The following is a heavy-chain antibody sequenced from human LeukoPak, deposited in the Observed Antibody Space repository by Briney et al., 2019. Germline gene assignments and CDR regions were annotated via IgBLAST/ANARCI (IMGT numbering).Heavy chain of an antibody. D-gene: IGHD6-19*01. CDR2: TYYGSKWYN. CDR1: GDSVSSNNGA. Sequence: SQTLSLSCDISGDSVSSNNGAWDWIRQSPWRGLEWLGRTYYGSKWYNHYARCLNGRITNSPETSKNQFSLHLNSVSPEDTAVYYCARDLGNTGWNTFDYWGQGILVTVSS. J-gene: IGHJ4*02. CDR3: ARDLGNTGWNTFDY. V-gene: IGHV6-1*01.